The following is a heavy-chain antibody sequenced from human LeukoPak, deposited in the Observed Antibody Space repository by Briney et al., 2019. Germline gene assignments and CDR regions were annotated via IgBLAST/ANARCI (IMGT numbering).Heavy chain of an antibody. Sequence: PSETLSLTCLVYGGSFIGYYCSWIRQPPGKGLEWIGEINHSGSTNYNPSLKSRVTIPVDTSKNQFSLNLSSVTAADTAVYYCARAPYSSSFFDYWGQGTLVTVSS. D-gene: IGHD6-13*01. CDR2: INHSGST. J-gene: IGHJ4*02. CDR3: ARAPYSSSFFDY. CDR1: GGSFIGYY. V-gene: IGHV4-34*01.